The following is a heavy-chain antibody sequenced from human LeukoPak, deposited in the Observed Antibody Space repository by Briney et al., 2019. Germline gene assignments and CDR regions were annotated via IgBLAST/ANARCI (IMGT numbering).Heavy chain of an antibody. CDR2: IYPGDSEV. V-gene: IGHV5-51*01. D-gene: IGHD6-19*01. Sequence: GESLKISCKASGYRFTSYWIGWVRQMPGKGLEWMGMIYPGDSEVRYGPAFQGQVTISADKSVNTAYLQWSSLKASDTAIYYCATDIGSGWFYDYWGQGTLVTVSS. J-gene: IGHJ4*02. CDR3: ATDIGSGWFYDY. CDR1: GYRFTSYW.